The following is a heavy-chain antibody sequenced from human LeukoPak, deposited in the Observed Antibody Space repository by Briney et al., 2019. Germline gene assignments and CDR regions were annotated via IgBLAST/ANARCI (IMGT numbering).Heavy chain of an antibody. J-gene: IGHJ5*02. V-gene: IGHV3-20*04. CDR3: ARDPFCSSSTGCYFEDWFDP. D-gene: IGHD2-2*01. CDR1: GFTFSSYD. CDR2: ITWNGDKT. Sequence: PPGGSLRLSCAASGFTFSSYDMSWVRQVPGKGLEWVSGITWNGDKTGYSDSVRGRFAISRDNTKKSLYPQMSSLRAEDTALYYCARDPFCSSSTGCYFEDWFDPWGPGTLVTVSS.